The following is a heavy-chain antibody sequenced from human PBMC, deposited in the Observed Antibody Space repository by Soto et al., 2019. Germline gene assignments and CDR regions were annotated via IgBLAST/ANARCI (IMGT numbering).Heavy chain of an antibody. Sequence: SVKVSCKASGGTFSSYAISWVRQAPGQGLEWMGGIIPIFGTANYAQKFQGRVTITADESTSTAYMELSSLRSEDTAVYYCARSRNYYDSSGPLSDYWGQGTLVTVSS. CDR3: ARSRNYYDSSGPLSDY. D-gene: IGHD3-22*01. V-gene: IGHV1-69*13. CDR1: GGTFSSYA. J-gene: IGHJ4*02. CDR2: IIPIFGTA.